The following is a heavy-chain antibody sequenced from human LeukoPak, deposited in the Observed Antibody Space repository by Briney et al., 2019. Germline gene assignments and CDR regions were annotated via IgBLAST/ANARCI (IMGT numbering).Heavy chain of an antibody. V-gene: IGHV3-23*01. CDR3: ASPLRSS. Sequence: QSGGSLRLSCAASGFILSSFAMSWVRQAPGKGLGWVSAISGSGGSTYYADSVKRRFANSRDNSRNTLYLQLNSMRAEDTAVHYCASPLRSSWSQGTLVTVPS. CDR2: ISGSGGST. CDR1: GFILSSFA. D-gene: IGHD2-15*01. J-gene: IGHJ5*02.